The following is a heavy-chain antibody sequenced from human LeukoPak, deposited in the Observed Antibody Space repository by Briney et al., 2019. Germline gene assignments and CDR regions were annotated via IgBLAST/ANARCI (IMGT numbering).Heavy chain of an antibody. D-gene: IGHD2-2*01. V-gene: IGHV3-30*18. CDR2: ISYDGSNK. Sequence: GGSLRLSCAGSGFTFSSYGMHWVRQAPGKGLEWVAVISYDGSNKYYADSVKGRFTISRDNSKNTLYLQMNSLRAEDTAVYYCAKPALGYCSSTSCSESHFDYWGQGTLVTVSS. J-gene: IGHJ4*02. CDR3: AKPALGYCSSTSCSESHFDY. CDR1: GFTFSSYG.